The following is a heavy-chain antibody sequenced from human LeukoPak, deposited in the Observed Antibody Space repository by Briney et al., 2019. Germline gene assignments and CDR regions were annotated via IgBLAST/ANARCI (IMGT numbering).Heavy chain of an antibody. J-gene: IGHJ6*02. Sequence: PGGPLRLSCAASGFTFSSNYMGWVRQAQGKGLEWVSVIYSGGSTYYADSVKGRFTISRDNSKNTLYLQMNSLRAEDTAVYYCARVGTEYSSGWFQYYYYYGMDVWGQGTTVTVSS. CDR2: IYSGGST. D-gene: IGHD6-19*01. CDR1: GFTFSSNY. CDR3: ARVGTEYSSGWFQYYYYYGMDV. V-gene: IGHV3-53*01.